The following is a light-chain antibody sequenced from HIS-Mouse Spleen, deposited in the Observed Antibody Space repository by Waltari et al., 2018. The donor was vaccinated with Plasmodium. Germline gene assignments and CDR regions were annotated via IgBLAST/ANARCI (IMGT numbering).Light chain of an antibody. V-gene: IGLV3-10*01. CDR2: EDS. Sequence: SYELTQPPSVSVSPGQTARISCSGDAFPTKYPYWYQQKSGQAPVLVIYEDSKRTSGIPERFSGSSSGTMATLTISGAQVEDEADYYCYSTDSSGNHRVFGGGTKLTVL. CDR3: YSTDSSGNHRV. J-gene: IGLJ3*02. CDR1: AFPTKY.